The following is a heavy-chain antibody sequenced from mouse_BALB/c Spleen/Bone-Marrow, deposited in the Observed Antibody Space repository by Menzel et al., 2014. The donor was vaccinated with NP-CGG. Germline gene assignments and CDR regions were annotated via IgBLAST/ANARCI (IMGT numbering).Heavy chain of an antibody. J-gene: IGHJ4*01. V-gene: IGHV15-2*02. CDR1: DSEVFPIAY. Sequence: QVQLQQSGSELRSPGSSVKLSCKDFDSEVFPIAYMSWVRQKPGHGFEWIGDILPSIGRTIYGEKFGDKATLDADTVSNTAYLELNSLTSEDSAIYYCARGTNWDGEGYYYAMDYWGQGTSVTVSS. CDR2: ILPSIGRT. CDR3: ARGTNWDGEGYYYAMDY. D-gene: IGHD4-1*01.